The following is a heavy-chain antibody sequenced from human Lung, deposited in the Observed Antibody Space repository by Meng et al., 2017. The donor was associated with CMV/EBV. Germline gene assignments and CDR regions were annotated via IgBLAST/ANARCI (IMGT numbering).Heavy chain of an antibody. CDR2: ISSSSSYI. Sequence: GGSLRLXCAASGFTFSSYSMNWVRQAPGKGLEWVSSISSSSSYIYYADSVKGRFTISRDNAKNSLYLQMNSLRAEDTAVYYCARAYYYDSSGYYIAPNYYYYGMDVWXPGNXVNGAS. V-gene: IGHV3-21*01. CDR3: ARAYYYDSSGYYIAPNYYYYGMDV. CDR1: GFTFSSYS. J-gene: IGHJ6*01. D-gene: IGHD3-22*01.